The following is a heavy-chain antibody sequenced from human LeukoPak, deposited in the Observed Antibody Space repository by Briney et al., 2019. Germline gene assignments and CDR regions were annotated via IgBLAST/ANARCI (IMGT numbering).Heavy chain of an antibody. Sequence: ASVKVSCKASGYTFTGYYMHWVRQAPGQGLEWMGWINPNSGGTNYAQKFQGRVTMTRDTSISTAYMELSRLRSDDTAVYYCAKGLKDIVVVPAGRRHYMDVWGKGTTVTISS. V-gene: IGHV1-2*02. J-gene: IGHJ6*03. CDR3: AKGLKDIVVVPAGRRHYMDV. D-gene: IGHD2-2*01. CDR2: INPNSGGT. CDR1: GYTFTGYY.